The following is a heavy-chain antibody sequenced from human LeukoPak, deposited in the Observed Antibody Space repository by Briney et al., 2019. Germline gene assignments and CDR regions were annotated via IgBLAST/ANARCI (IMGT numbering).Heavy chain of an antibody. J-gene: IGHJ4*02. Sequence: SETLSLTCAVSGGSISSSHWWSWVRPPPGKGLEWIGEIYQSENTNYNPSLKSRVTISVDKSKNQFSLNLSSVTAADTAVYYCARRDYGGKNFYFDYWGQGTLVTVSS. CDR2: IYQSENT. CDR3: ARRDYGGKNFYFDY. V-gene: IGHV4-4*02. D-gene: IGHD4-23*01. CDR1: GGSISSSHW.